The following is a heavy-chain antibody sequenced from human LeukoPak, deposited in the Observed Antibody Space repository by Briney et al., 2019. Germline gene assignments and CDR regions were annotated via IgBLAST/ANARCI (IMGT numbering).Heavy chain of an antibody. CDR3: GRDSRGVVGGD. CDR2: INSDGSST. D-gene: IGHD1-26*01. J-gene: IGHJ4*02. V-gene: IGHV3-74*01. Sequence: PGGSLRLSCAASGFTFSSYWMHWVRRAPGKGLVWVSRINSDGSSTSNADSVEGRFTISRDNAKNTLYLQMNSLRAEDTAMYYCGRDSRGVVGGDWSQGTLVTVSS. CDR1: GFTFSSYW.